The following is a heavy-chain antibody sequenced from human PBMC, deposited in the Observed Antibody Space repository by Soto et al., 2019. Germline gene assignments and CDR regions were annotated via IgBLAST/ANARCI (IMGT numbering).Heavy chain of an antibody. CDR3: ANVYVDYDFLSCYYPLDAFDI. D-gene: IGHD3-3*01. V-gene: IGHV3-30*18. CDR1: GLTFSSYG. J-gene: IGHJ3*02. CDR2: ISYDGSNK. Sequence: QVQLVESGGGVVQPGWSLRLSCAASGLTFSSYGMQWVRQAPGKGLEWVAVISYDGSNKYYADSVKGRFTISRDNSKNTLYLQMNSLRSEDTAVYYFANVYVDYDFLSCYYPLDAFDIWGQGTMVTVSS.